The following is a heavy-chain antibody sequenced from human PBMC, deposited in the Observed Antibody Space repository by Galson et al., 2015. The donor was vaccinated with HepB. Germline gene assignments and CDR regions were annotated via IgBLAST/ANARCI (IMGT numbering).Heavy chain of an antibody. D-gene: IGHD4-17*01. CDR1: GFTVSSNY. Sequence: SLRLSCAASGFTVSSNYMSWVRQAPGKGLEWVSVIYSGGSTYYADAVKGRFTISSDNSKNTLYLQMNSLRAEDTAVYYCARDNSRYGPTTVTGFDYWGQGSLVTVSS. J-gene: IGHJ4*02. V-gene: IGHV3-53*01. CDR3: ARDNSRYGPTTVTGFDY. CDR2: IYSGGST.